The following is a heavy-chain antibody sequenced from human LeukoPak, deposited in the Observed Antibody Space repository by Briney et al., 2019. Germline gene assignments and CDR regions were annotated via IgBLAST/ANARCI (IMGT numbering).Heavy chain of an antibody. Sequence: ASVKVSCKASGGTFSSYAISWVRQAPGQGLEWMVGIIPIFGTANYAQKFQGRVTITTDESTSTAYMGLSSLRSEDTAVYYCARLRDCSGGSCFHWFDPWGQGTLVTVSS. V-gene: IGHV1-69*05. CDR1: GGTFSSYA. D-gene: IGHD2-15*01. J-gene: IGHJ5*02. CDR3: ARLRDCSGGSCFHWFDP. CDR2: IIPIFGTA.